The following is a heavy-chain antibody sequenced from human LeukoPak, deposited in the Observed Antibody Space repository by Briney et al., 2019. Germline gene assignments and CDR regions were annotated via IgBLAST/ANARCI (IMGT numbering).Heavy chain of an antibody. Sequence: PGGSLRLSCAASGFTFSSYWMHWVRQAPGKGLVWVSRINSDGSTTSYADSVKGRFTISRDNAKNTLYLQMNNLRAEDTAVYYCAELGITMIGGVWGKGTTVTISS. CDR3: AELGITMIGGV. J-gene: IGHJ6*04. CDR1: GFTFSSYW. V-gene: IGHV3-74*01. D-gene: IGHD3-10*02. CDR2: INSDGSTT.